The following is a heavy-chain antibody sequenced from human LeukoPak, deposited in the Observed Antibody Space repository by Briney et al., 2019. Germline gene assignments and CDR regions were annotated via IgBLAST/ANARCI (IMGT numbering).Heavy chain of an antibody. Sequence: PSETLPLTCTVSGGSISSYYWSWIRQPPGKGPEWIGYIYYSGSTNYNPSLKSRVTISVDTSKNQFSLKLSSVTAADTAVYYCARVYYDYVWGSYPTGFDYWGQGTLVTVSS. CDR2: IYYSGST. D-gene: IGHD3-16*02. V-gene: IGHV4-59*08. J-gene: IGHJ4*02. CDR3: ARVYYDYVWGSYPTGFDY. CDR1: GGSISSYY.